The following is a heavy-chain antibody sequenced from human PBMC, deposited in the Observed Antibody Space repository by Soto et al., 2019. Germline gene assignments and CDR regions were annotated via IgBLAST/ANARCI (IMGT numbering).Heavy chain of an antibody. CDR2: INPDGGST. CDR1: GYSFSNSY. J-gene: IGHJ4*02. D-gene: IGHD3-9*01. Sequence: QVQLVQSGAEEKQPGASVKVSCKASGYSFSNSYVVWVRQAPGQGLEWMGVINPDGGSTTYAQKFQERVTTTRDTSTSTVYIELTSLRSEDTAVFYCARVFGTYYDISTGPWGGNFDYWGQGTQVTVSS. CDR3: ARVFGTYYDISTGPWGGNFDY. V-gene: IGHV1-46*03.